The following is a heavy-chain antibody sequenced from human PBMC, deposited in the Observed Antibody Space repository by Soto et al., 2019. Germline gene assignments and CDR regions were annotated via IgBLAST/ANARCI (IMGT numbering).Heavy chain of an antibody. Sequence: SETLSLTCTVSGGSISSYYWSWIRQPPGTGLEWIGYIYYSGSTNYNPSLKIRVTISVDTSKNQFSLKLSSVTAADTAVYYCARSGIAAPRGWLDPWGQGTLVTGSS. CDR1: GGSISSYY. J-gene: IGHJ5*02. D-gene: IGHD6-6*01. CDR3: ARSGIAAPRGWLDP. V-gene: IGHV4-59*01. CDR2: IYYSGST.